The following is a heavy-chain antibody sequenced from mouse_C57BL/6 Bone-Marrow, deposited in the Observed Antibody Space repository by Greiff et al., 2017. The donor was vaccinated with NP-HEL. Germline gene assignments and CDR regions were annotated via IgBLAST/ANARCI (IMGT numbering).Heavy chain of an antibody. CDR2: IDPENGDT. CDR3: TTLAWYFDV. Sequence: VQLKESGAELVRPGASVKLSCTASGFNIKDDYMHWVKQRPEQGLEWIGWIDPENGDTEYASKFQGKATITADTSSNTAYLQLSSLTSEDTAVYYCTTLAWYFDVWGTGTTVTVSS. J-gene: IGHJ1*03. CDR1: GFNIKDDY. V-gene: IGHV14-4*01.